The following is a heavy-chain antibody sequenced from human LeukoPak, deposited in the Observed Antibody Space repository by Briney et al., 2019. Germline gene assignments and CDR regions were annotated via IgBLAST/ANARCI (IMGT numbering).Heavy chain of an antibody. CDR3: ARAASTSPAAFDI. CDR1: GYTFTNYD. CDR2: MTPNSGNT. Sequence: ASVKVSCKASGYTFTNYDINWVRQATGQGLEWMGWMTPNSGNTDYAQKFQGRVTITRDTSKSTAYMELSSLTSEDTAVYYCARAASTSPAAFDIWGQGTVVTVSS. J-gene: IGHJ3*02. V-gene: IGHV1-8*03.